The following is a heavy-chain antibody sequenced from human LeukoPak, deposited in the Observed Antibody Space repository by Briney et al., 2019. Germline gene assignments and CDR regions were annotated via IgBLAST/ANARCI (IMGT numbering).Heavy chain of an antibody. Sequence: SQTLSLICAISGDSVSSNTATWNWFRQSPSRGLECLGRTYCRSKWFHEYALSVQSRIVISADTSKNQVSLQLNSVTPDDTAVYYCARGWNYEDSWGQGTHVTVSS. D-gene: IGHD1-7*01. J-gene: IGHJ4*02. CDR3: ARGWNYEDS. CDR2: TYCRSKWFH. CDR1: GDSVSSNTAT. V-gene: IGHV6-1*01.